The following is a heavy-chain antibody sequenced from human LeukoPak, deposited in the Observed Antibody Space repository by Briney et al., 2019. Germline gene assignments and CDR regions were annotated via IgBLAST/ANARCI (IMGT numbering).Heavy chain of an antibody. CDR2: ISNSGGSA. CDR3: ANQYYYGSGSYFYYFDY. Sequence: GGSPRLSCAASGFTFSSYAMSWVRQAPGKGLEWVSSISNSGGSAYYADSVKGRFTISRDNSKNTLYLQMNSLRAEDTAVYYCANQYYYGSGSYFYYFDYWGQGTLVTVSS. D-gene: IGHD3-10*01. J-gene: IGHJ4*02. CDR1: GFTFSSYA. V-gene: IGHV3-23*01.